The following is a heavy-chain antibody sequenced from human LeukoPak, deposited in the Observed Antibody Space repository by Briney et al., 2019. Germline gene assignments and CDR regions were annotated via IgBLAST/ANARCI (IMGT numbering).Heavy chain of an antibody. CDR2: IYHSGST. CDR3: ARDRRGLWFGELYYDY. CDR1: GYSISSGYY. J-gene: IGHJ4*02. D-gene: IGHD3-10*01. V-gene: IGHV4-38-2*02. Sequence: SETLSLTCTVSGYSISSGYYWGWIRQPPGKGLEWIGSIYHSGSTYYNPSLKSRVTISVDTSKNQCSLKLSSVTAADTAVYYCARDRRGLWFGELYYDYWGQGTLVTVSS.